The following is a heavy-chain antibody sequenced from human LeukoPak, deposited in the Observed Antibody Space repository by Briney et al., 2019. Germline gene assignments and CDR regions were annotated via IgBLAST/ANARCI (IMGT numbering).Heavy chain of an antibody. V-gene: IGHV4-39*01. CDR1: GGSISSSSYY. CDR3: ASMGVDTTMVTPEYFQH. J-gene: IGHJ1*01. Sequence: KPSETLSLTCTVSGGSISSSSYYWGWIRQPPGKGLEWIGTIYYSGSTYYNPSLKSRVTISVDTSKKQFSLKLSSVAAADTAVYYCASMGVDTTMVTPEYFQHWGQGTLVTVSS. CDR2: IYYSGST. D-gene: IGHD5-18*01.